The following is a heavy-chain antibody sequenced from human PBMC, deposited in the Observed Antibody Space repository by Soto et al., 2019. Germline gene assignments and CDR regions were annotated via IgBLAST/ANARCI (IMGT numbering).Heavy chain of an antibody. CDR1: GGTFSSYT. CDR2: IIPILGIA. V-gene: IGHV1-69*08. Sequence: QVQLVQSGAEVKKPGSSVKVSCKASGGTFSSYTISWVRQAPGQGLEWMGRIIPILGIANYAQKFQGRVTITADKSTSTAYKELSSLRSEDTAVYYCARELLAAAPAGAFDIWGQGTMVTVSS. J-gene: IGHJ3*02. CDR3: ARELLAAAPAGAFDI. D-gene: IGHD6-13*01.